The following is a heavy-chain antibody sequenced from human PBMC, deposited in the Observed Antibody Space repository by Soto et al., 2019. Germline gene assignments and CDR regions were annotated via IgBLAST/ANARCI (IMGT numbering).Heavy chain of an antibody. CDR2: IRSQPYGGTT. CDR3: IGSFPF. V-gene: IGHV3-49*03. D-gene: IGHD3-10*01. CDR1: GCPFANFL. J-gene: IGHJ1*01. Sequence: GGSLRLSCTGSGCPFANFLMSWFRQAPGKGLEWVGFIRSQPYGGTTQYAASVRGRFTISRDDSKGIAYLQMNSLKSEDSGVYYCIGSFPFWGQSTLVTVSS.